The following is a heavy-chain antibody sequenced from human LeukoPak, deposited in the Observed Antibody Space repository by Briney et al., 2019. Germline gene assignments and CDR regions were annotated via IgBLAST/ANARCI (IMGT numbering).Heavy chain of an antibody. CDR2: ISYDGSNK. D-gene: IGHD6-13*01. Sequence: GRSLRLSCAASGFILSDYNMHWVRQAPGKGLEWVAVISYDGSNKYYADSVKGRFTISRDNARNPLYLQMNGLGAEDTAVYYCARDADSSWYFHWFDPWGQGTLVTVSS. V-gene: IGHV3-30*04. J-gene: IGHJ5*02. CDR1: GFILSDYN. CDR3: ARDADSSWYFHWFDP.